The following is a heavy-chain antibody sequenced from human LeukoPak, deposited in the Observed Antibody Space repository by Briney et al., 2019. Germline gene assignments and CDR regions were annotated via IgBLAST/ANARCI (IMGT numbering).Heavy chain of an antibody. V-gene: IGHV3-23*01. Sequence: GGSLRLSCAASGFTFSSYAMGWVRQAPGKGLEWVSAISGSGGSTYYADSVKGRFTISRDNSKNTLYLRMNSLRAEDTAVYYCAKDLRSSSWFSGFDPWGQGTLVTVSS. CDR3: AKDLRSSSWFSGFDP. J-gene: IGHJ5*02. D-gene: IGHD6-13*01. CDR1: GFTFSSYA. CDR2: ISGSGGST.